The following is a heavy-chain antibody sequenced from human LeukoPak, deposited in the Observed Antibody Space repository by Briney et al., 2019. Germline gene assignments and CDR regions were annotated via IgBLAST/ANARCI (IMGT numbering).Heavy chain of an antibody. J-gene: IGHJ4*02. CDR2: IYSGGST. CDR3: SRVVRDNWTDNPGDY. D-gene: IGHD1-20*01. CDR1: GFTVSSNY. V-gene: IGHV3-53*01. Sequence: GGSLRLSCAASGFTVSSNYMSWVRQAPGKGLEWVSVIYSGGSTYYADSVKGRFTISRDNSKNTLYLQMNSLRAEDTAVYYCSRVVRDNWTDNPGDYWGQGTLVTVSS.